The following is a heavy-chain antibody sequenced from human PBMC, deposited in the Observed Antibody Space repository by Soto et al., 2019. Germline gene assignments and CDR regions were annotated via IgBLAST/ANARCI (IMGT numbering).Heavy chain of an antibody. CDR3: ARDGFGELFSGMDV. CDR1: GGSISSYY. J-gene: IGHJ6*02. D-gene: IGHD3-10*01. V-gene: IGHV4-59*08. Sequence: SETLSLTCSVSGGSISSYYWSWIRQPPGKGLEWIGYIYYSGSTNYNPSLKSRINISVDTSKNQFSLKLSSVTAADTAVYYCARDGFGELFSGMDVWGQGTTVTVSS. CDR2: IYYSGST.